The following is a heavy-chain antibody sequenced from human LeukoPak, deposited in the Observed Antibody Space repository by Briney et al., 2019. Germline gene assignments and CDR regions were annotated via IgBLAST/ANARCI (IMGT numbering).Heavy chain of an antibody. Sequence: PGGSLRLSCAASGFTFSSYEMNWVRQAPGKGLEWVSYISSSGSTIYYADSVKGRFTISRDNAKNSLYLQMNSLGAEDTAVYYCARDHGGSTDVWGQGTTVTVSS. D-gene: IGHD2-15*01. CDR2: ISSSGSTI. V-gene: IGHV3-48*03. J-gene: IGHJ6*02. CDR1: GFTFSSYE. CDR3: ARDHGGSTDV.